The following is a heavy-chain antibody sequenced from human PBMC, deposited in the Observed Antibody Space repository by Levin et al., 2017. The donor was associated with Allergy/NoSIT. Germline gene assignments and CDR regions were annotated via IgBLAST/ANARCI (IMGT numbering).Heavy chain of an antibody. V-gene: IGHV4-34*01. CDR2: INHSGST. CDR1: GGSFSGYY. J-gene: IGHJ6*02. D-gene: IGHD4-23*01. CDR3: ARVEGFNGGTLKGGMDV. Sequence: RSQTLSLTCAVYGGSFSGYYWSWIRQPPGKGLEWIGEINHSGSTNYNPSLKSRVTISVDTSKNQFSLKLSSVTAADTAVYYCARVEGFNGGTLKGGMDVWGQGTTVTVSS.